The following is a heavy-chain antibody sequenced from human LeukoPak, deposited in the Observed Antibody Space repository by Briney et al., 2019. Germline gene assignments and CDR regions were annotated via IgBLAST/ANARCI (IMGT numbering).Heavy chain of an antibody. CDR1: GFTFSSYS. V-gene: IGHV3-23*01. D-gene: IGHD6-19*01. J-gene: IGHJ1*01. CDR3: TRNSGWYGLS. CDR2: IDYDGGSG. Sequence: PGGSLRLSCAASGFTFSSYSMNWVRQAPGKGLERVSSIDYDGGSGHYADSVKGRFTISRDNSNNTLFLHLNSLRGEDTAVYYCTRNSGWYGLSWGQGTLVTVSS.